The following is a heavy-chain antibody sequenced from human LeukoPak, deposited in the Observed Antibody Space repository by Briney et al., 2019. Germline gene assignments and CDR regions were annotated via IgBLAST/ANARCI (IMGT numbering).Heavy chain of an antibody. CDR1: GFTSSSYS. D-gene: IGHD3-10*01. V-gene: IGHV3-21*01. Sequence: GGSLRLSCAASGFTSSSYSMNWVRQAPGKGLEWVSSISSSSSYIYYADSVKGRFTISRDNAKNSLYLQMNSLRAEDTAVYYCARAPRYYYGSGSSSYYMDVWGKGTTVTVSS. CDR2: ISSSSSYI. J-gene: IGHJ6*03. CDR3: ARAPRYYYGSGSSSYYMDV.